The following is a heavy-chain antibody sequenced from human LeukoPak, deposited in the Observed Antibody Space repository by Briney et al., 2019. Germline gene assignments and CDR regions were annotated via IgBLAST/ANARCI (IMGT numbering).Heavy chain of an antibody. CDR1: GYTFTSYY. CDR3: ARDRGVTDY. V-gene: IGHV1-46*01. J-gene: IGHJ4*02. D-gene: IGHD3-10*01. CDR2: INPSGGST. Sequence: ASVKVSCKASGYTFTSYYMHWVRQAPGQGLEWMGIINPSGGSTSYAQKFQGRVTMTRDTSTSTAYMELSRLRSDDTAVYYCARDRGVTDYWGQGTLVTVSS.